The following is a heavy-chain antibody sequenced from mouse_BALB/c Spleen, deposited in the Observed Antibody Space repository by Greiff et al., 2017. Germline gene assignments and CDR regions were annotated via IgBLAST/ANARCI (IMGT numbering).Heavy chain of an antibody. J-gene: IGHJ3*01. CDR3: ARDPGSSYQFAY. V-gene: IGHV2-9*02. CDR1: GFSLTSYG. CDR2: IWAGGST. Sequence: VKLVESGPGLVAPSQSLSITCTVSGFSLTSYGVHWVRQPPGKGLEWLGVIWAGGSTNYNSALMSRLSISKDNSKSQVFLKMNSLQTDDTAMYYCARDPGSSYQFAYWGQGTLVTVSA. D-gene: IGHD1-1*01.